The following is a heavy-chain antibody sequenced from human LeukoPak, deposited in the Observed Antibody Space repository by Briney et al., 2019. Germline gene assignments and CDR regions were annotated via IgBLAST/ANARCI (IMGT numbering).Heavy chain of an antibody. CDR3: ARELRYFDWPAGIFDY. CDR2: INPSGGST. CDR1: GYTFTSYN. D-gene: IGHD3-9*01. J-gene: IGHJ4*02. V-gene: IGHV1-46*01. Sequence: ASVKVSCKASGYTFTSYNMHWVRQAPGQGLEWMGIINPSGGSTNYAQKFQGRVTMTRDTSTSTVYMELRSLRSDDTAVYYCARELRYFDWPAGIFDYWGQGTLVTVSS.